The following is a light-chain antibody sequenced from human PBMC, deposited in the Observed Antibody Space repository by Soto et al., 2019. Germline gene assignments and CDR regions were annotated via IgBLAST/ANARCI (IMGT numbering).Light chain of an antibody. CDR1: SSDVGLYDL. Sequence: QSVLTQPASVSGSPGQSITISCTGTSSDVGLYDLVSWYQQHPGKAPKLVMFDVTKRPSGVSDRFSGSKSGNTASLTISGLQAEDEADYYCCLNGIRPYVFETGTKLTVL. J-gene: IGLJ1*01. V-gene: IGLV2-23*02. CDR2: DVT. CDR3: CLNGIRPYV.